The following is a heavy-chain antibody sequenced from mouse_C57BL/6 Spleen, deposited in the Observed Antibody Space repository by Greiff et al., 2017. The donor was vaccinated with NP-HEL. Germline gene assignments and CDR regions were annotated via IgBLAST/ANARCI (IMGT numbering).Heavy chain of an antibody. D-gene: IGHD2-2*01. CDR1: GYSITSGYD. V-gene: IGHV3-1*01. Sequence: DVKLVESGPGMVKPSQSLSLTCTVTGYSITSGYDWHWIRHFPGNKLEWMGYISYSGSTNYNPSLKSRISITHDTSKNHFFLKLNSVTTEDTATYYCARVGYPYYFDYWGQGTTLTVSS. CDR3: ARVGYPYYFDY. J-gene: IGHJ2*01. CDR2: ISYSGST.